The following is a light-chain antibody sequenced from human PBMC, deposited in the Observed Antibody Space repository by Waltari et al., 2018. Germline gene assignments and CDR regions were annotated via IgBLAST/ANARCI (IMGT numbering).Light chain of an antibody. CDR3: QSYDDSLSGYV. CDR2: NNL. CDR1: SSNIGAGPD. Sequence: QSVLTQPPSVSGAPGQRVTISCTGSSSNIGAGPDVHWYPQLPGRAPRLLISNNLHRPSGGPDRISGSNSGTSASLVITGLQAEDEAEFYCQSYDDSLSGYVFGGGTKLTVL. J-gene: IGLJ3*02. V-gene: IGLV1-40*01.